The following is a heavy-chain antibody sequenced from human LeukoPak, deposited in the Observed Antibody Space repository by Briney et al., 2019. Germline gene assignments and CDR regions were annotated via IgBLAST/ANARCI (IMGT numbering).Heavy chain of an antibody. D-gene: IGHD2-21*02. CDR2: ISAYDGNT. Sequence: ASVKVSCKASGYTFTSYGISWVRQAPGQGLEWMGWISAYDGNTNYAQKLQGRVTMTTDTSTSTAYMELRSLRSDATAVYYCARRVTPFNWFDPWGQGPLVTVSS. J-gene: IGHJ5*02. CDR1: GYTFTSYG. V-gene: IGHV1-18*01. CDR3: ARRVTPFNWFDP.